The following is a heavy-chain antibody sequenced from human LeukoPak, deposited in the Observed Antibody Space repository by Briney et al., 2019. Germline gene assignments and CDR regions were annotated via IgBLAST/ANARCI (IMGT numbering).Heavy chain of an antibody. CDR2: IYYSGST. V-gene: IGHV4-39*01. J-gene: IGHJ4*02. D-gene: IGHD6-19*01. Sequence: SETLSLTCTVSGGSISSSSYYWGWIRQPPGKGLEWIGSIYYSGSTYYNPSLKSRVTISVGTSKSQFSLKLNSVTAADTAVYYCARRGSGWSREFDYWGQGTLVTVSS. CDR3: ARRGSGWSREFDY. CDR1: GGSISSSSYY.